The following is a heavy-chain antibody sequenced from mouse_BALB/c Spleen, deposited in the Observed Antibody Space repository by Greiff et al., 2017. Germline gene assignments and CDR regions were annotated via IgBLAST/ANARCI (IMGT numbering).Heavy chain of an antibody. CDR2: ISDGGSYT. Sequence: EVKLMESGGGLVKPGGSLKLSCAASGFTFSDYYMYWVRQTPEKRLEWVATISDGGSYTYYPDSVKGRFTISRDNAKNNLYLQMSSLKSEDTAMYYCAGSWFAYWGQGTLVTVSA. CDR3: AGSWFAY. V-gene: IGHV5-4*02. J-gene: IGHJ3*01. CDR1: GFTFSDYY.